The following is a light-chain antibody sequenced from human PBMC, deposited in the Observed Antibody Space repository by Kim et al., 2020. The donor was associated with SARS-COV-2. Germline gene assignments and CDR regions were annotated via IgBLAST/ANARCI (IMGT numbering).Light chain of an antibody. Sequence: EIVLTQSPGTLSLSPGERATLSCRASQSVPYTHLAWYQQKPGQAPRLLIHGASSRATGIPDRFSGSGSGTDFTLTISRLEPEDFAVYYCQHYATSPPWTFGQGTKVDIK. J-gene: IGKJ1*01. CDR3: QHYATSPPWT. CDR2: GAS. CDR1: QSVPYTH. V-gene: IGKV3-20*01.